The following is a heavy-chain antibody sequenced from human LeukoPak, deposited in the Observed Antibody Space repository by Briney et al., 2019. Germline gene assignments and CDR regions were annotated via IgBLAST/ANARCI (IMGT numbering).Heavy chain of an antibody. CDR2: IIPIFGTA. CDR3: ARELRVRGVIGWLDP. D-gene: IGHD3-10*01. J-gene: IGHJ5*02. CDR1: GGTFSSYA. V-gene: IGHV1-69*06. Sequence: ASVKVSCTASGGTFSSYAISWVRQAPGQGLEWMGGIIPIFGTANYAQKFQGRVTITADKSTSTAYMELSSLRSEDTAVYYCARELRVRGVIGWLDPWGQGTLVTVSS.